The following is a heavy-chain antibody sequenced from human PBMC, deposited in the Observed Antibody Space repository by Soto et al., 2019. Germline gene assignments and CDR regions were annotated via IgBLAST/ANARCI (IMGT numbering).Heavy chain of an antibody. CDR2: ISSDETNE. J-gene: IGHJ3*02. Sequence: QVQLVESGGGVVQPGRSLRLSCAASGFTFRSSVVHWVRQAPGKGLEWVAVISSDETNEDYADSVKGRFTISRDNSRNSLYLQMHSLRVEDTAVYYCARGLIKLAGGAFDIWGQGTMVTVSS. V-gene: IGHV3-33*01. CDR3: ARGLIKLAGGAFDI. D-gene: IGHD3-16*01. CDR1: GFTFRSSV.